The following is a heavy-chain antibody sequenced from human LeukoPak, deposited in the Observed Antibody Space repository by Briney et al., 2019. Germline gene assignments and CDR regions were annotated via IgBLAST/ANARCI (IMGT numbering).Heavy chain of an antibody. D-gene: IGHD3-10*01. J-gene: IGHJ6*02. CDR1: GYTFTSYG. CDR2: ISAYNGNT. CDR3: ASGNGYGSGIYYGMDV. Sequence: GASVKVSCKASGYTFTSYGISWVRQAPGQGLEWMGWISAYNGNTNYAQKLQGRVTMTTDTSTSTAYMELRSLRSDGTAVYYCASGNGYGSGIYYGMDVWGQGTTVTVSS. V-gene: IGHV1-18*01.